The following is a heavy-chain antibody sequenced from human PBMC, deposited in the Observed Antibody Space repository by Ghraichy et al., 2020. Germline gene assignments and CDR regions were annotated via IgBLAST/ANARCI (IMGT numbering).Heavy chain of an antibody. J-gene: IGHJ6*02. D-gene: IGHD2-15*01. Sequence: SVKVSCKASGGTFSSYAISWVRQAPGQGLEWMGRIIPILGIANYAQKFQGRVTITADKSTSTAYMELSSLRSEDTAVYYCARELVVVVAATRYGMDVWGQGTTVTVSS. CDR2: IIPILGIA. CDR1: GGTFSSYA. CDR3: ARELVVVVAATRYGMDV. V-gene: IGHV1-69*04.